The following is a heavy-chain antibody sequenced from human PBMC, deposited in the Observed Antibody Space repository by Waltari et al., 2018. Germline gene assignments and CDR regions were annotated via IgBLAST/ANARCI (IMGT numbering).Heavy chain of an antibody. D-gene: IGHD3-22*01. V-gene: IGHV3-23*01. Sequence: EVQLLESGGGLVQPGGSLRLSCAASGFSFRSFGMSWVRQAPGKGLEWVSAIGAVTRTYYADSVKGRCTISRDNSKNTLFLQMNSLRAEDTAIYYCARVHSLGQYDTSGAGSNFDHWGQGALVTVSS. J-gene: IGHJ4*02. CDR2: IGAVTRT. CDR3: ARVHSLGQYDTSGAGSNFDH. CDR1: GFSFRSFG.